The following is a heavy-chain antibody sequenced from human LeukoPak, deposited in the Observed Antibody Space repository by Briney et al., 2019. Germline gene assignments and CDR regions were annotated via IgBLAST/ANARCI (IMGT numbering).Heavy chain of an antibody. D-gene: IGHD6-19*01. J-gene: IGHJ5*02. CDR3: AREGQWLVKGWFDP. Sequence: SVKVSCKASGGTFSSYAISWVRQAPGQGLEWMGGIIPIFGTANYAQKFQGRVTITADKSTSTAYMELSSLRTEDTAVYYCAREGQWLVKGWFDPWGQGTLVTVSS. V-gene: IGHV1-69*06. CDR1: GGTFSSYA. CDR2: IIPIFGTA.